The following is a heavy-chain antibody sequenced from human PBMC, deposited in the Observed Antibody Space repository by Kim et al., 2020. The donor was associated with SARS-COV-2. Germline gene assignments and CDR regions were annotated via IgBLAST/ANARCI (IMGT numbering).Heavy chain of an antibody. CDR1: GFTFNDHA. CDR2: IMWNSDGI. J-gene: IGHJ6*02. D-gene: IGHD3-3*02. CDR3: TKDVLAGGADV. Sequence: GASLRLSCIASGFTFNDHAMHWVRQAPGKGLEWVSGIMWNSDGIGYADSVKGRFTTSIDNAKNSLYLQMNSLRPEDTALYYCTKDVLAGGADVWGQGTAVIVSS. V-gene: IGHV3-9*01.